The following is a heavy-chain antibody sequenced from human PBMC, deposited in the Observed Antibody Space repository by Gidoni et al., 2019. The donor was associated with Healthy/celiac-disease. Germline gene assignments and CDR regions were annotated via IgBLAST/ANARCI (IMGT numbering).Heavy chain of an antibody. CDR3: ARDEVLEGDYDLGGHYYYYYGMDV. D-gene: IGHD4-17*01. Sequence: QVQLAQPGALVKKPGAPATVPSKASGYTFTSHGLSSVRQTPVQGLAWMAWISAYNGNTNYAQKLQGSDTMNAVTSTRTAYMGLRGLRSDDAAVYYCARDEVLEGDYDLGGHYYYYYGMDVWGQGTTFTVS. CDR2: ISAYNGNT. CDR1: GYTFTSHG. J-gene: IGHJ6*01. V-gene: IGHV1-18*01.